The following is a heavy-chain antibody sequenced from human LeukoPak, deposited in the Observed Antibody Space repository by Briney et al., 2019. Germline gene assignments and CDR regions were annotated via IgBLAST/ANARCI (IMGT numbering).Heavy chain of an antibody. CDR2: ISGSGGST. CDR3: AKAPAYYYDSSGYRDY. CDR1: GFTFSSYA. V-gene: IGHV3-23*01. Sequence: PGGSLRLTCAASGFTFSSYAMSWVRQAPGKGLEWVSAISGSGGSTYHADSVKGRFTISRDNSKNTLYLQMNSLRAEDTAVYYCAKAPAYYYDSSGYRDYWGQGTLVTVSS. D-gene: IGHD3-22*01. J-gene: IGHJ4*02.